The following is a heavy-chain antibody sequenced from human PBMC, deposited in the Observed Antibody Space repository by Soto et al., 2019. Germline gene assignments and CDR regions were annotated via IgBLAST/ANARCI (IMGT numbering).Heavy chain of an antibody. CDR1: GGSISSYY. V-gene: IGHV4-4*07. CDR2: IQGSGNT. J-gene: IGHJ4*02. D-gene: IGHD1-26*01. Sequence: ETLSLTCSVSGGSISSYYWSWIRQPAGKGLEWIGRIQGSGNTNYNPSLKSRVTMSGDTSKNQFSLKLSSVTAADTAVYYCARRGGSFNFDYWGQGTLVTVSS. CDR3: ARRGGSFNFDY.